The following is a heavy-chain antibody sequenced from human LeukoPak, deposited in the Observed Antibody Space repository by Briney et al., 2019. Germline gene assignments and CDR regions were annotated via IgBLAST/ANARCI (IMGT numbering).Heavy chain of an antibody. Sequence: GGSLRLSCAASGFTFDDYAMHWVRQAPGKGLEWVSGISWNSGSIGYADSVKGRFTISRDNAKNSLYLQMNSLRAEDTALYYCAKGQDPGVLLWFGALEMDYWGQGTLVTVSS. CDR2: ISWNSGSI. CDR1: GFTFDDYA. CDR3: AKGQDPGVLLWFGALEMDY. V-gene: IGHV3-9*01. J-gene: IGHJ4*02. D-gene: IGHD3-10*01.